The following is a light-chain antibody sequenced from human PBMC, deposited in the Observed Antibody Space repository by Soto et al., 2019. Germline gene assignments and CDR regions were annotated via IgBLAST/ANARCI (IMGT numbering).Light chain of an antibody. CDR1: QSVISQ. J-gene: IGKJ3*01. V-gene: IGKV3-11*01. Sequence: EIVLTQSPATLSLSPGEGATLSCRASQSVISQLAWYQQKPGQAPRLLIYDASNRATGIPARFSGSGSGTDFTLTISSLEPEDFAVYYCQHRVNWPFIFGPGTKVDIK. CDR3: QHRVNWPFI. CDR2: DAS.